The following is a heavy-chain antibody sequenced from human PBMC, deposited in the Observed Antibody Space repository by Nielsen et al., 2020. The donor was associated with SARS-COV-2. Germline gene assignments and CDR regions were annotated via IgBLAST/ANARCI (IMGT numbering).Heavy chain of an antibody. J-gene: IGHJ6*02. CDR2: ISYDGNNK. Sequence: GESLKISCAASGFSFSDYALHWVRQAPGKGLEWVSFISYDGNNKYRADSVKGRFTISRDNSRNSLYLQMNDLRPEDTAVYYCARANRGNYFYYGMDVWGQGTTVTVSS. CDR3: ARANRGNYFYYGMDV. D-gene: IGHD3-16*01. V-gene: IGHV3-30*04. CDR1: GFSFSDYA.